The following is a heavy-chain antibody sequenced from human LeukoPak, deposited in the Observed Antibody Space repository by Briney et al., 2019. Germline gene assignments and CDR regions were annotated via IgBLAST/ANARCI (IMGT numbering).Heavy chain of an antibody. J-gene: IGHJ5*02. D-gene: IGHD2/OR15-2a*01. CDR1: GGSISSSSYY. Sequence: SETLSLTCTVSGGSISSSSYYWGWIRQPPGKGLEWIGSTYYSGSTYYNPSLKSRVTISVDTSKNQFSLKLSSVTAADTAVYYCARGRLRSWFDPWGQGTLVTVSS. CDR3: ARGRLRSWFDP. V-gene: IGHV4-39*01. CDR2: TYYSGST.